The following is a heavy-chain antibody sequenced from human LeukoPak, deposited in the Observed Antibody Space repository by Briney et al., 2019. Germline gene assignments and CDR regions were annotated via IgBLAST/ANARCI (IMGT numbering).Heavy chain of an antibody. J-gene: IGHJ6*02. Sequence: GGSLRLSCAASGFTFSNAWMSWVRQAPGKGLEWVGRIKSKTDGGTTDYAAPVKGRFTISRDDSKNTLYLQMNSLKTEDTAVYYCTTDGCSSTSCYFTPYYYYGMDVWGQGTTVTVSS. V-gene: IGHV3-15*01. CDR3: TTDGCSSTSCYFTPYYYYGMDV. CDR1: GFTFSNAW. D-gene: IGHD2-2*01. CDR2: IKSKTDGGTT.